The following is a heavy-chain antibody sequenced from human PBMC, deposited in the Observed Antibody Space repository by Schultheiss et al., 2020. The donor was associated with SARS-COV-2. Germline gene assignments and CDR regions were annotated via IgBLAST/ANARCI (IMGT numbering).Heavy chain of an antibody. Sequence: ASVKVSCKASGYTFNSNYIHWVRQAPGQGLEWMGWINPNSGGTNYAQKFQGWVTMTTDTSTSTAYMELRSLRSDDTAVYYCAKYRGWYARPPLLFDYWGQGILVTVSS. CDR1: GYTFNSNY. D-gene: IGHD6-19*01. J-gene: IGHJ4*02. CDR3: AKYRGWYARPPLLFDY. CDR2: INPNSGGT. V-gene: IGHV1-2*04.